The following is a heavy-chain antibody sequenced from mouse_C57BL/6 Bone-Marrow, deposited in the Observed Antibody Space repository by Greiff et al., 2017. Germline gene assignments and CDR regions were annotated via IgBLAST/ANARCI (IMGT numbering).Heavy chain of an antibody. J-gene: IGHJ4*01. V-gene: IGHV1-50*01. Sequence: QVQLQQPGAELVKPGASVKLSCKASGYTFTSYWMQWVKQRPGQGLEWIGEIDPSDSYTNYNQKFKGKATLTVDTSSSTAYMQLSSLTSEDSAVYYGAREDGSSSYYAMDYWGQGTSVTVSS. CDR2: IDPSDSYT. CDR1: GYTFTSYW. D-gene: IGHD1-1*01. CDR3: AREDGSSSYYAMDY.